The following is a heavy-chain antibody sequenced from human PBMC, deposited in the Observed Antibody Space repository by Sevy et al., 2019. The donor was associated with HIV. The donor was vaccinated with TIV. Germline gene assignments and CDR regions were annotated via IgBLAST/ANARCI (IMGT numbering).Heavy chain of an antibody. V-gene: IGHV4-31*03. CDR3: ARVPSSGWYISDY. D-gene: IGHD6-19*01. CDR2: IYYSGST. J-gene: IGHJ4*02. CDR1: GGSISSGGYY. Sequence: SETLSLTCTVSGGSISSGGYYWSWIRQHPGKGLEWIGYIYYSGSTYYNPSLKSRVTISVDTSKNQFSLRLSSVTAADTAGYYCARVPSSGWYISDYWGQGTLVTVSS.